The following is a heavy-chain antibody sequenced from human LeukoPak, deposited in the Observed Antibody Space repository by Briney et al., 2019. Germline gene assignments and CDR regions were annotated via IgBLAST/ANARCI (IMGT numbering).Heavy chain of an antibody. CDR3: PRALSLPGVGGRPDS. CDR1: VFTFGDYA. D-gene: IGHD3-16*01. V-gene: IGHV3-49*04. CDR2: IRGKAYGGTT. J-gene: IGHJ4*02. Sequence: PGGSLRLSCTASVFTFGDYAMSGVRHAPGKGLEGVGFIRGKAYGGTTKYAASVKGRLTISRDDSKRIAYLQMTSLKTEDKAVYYCPRALSLPGVGGRPDSWGQGTLVTVSS.